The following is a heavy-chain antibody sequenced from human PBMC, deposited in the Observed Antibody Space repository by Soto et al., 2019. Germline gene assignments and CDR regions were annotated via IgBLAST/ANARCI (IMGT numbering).Heavy chain of an antibody. CDR3: ARVRDGYSENFDY. CDR1: GGSISSYY. CDR2: IYYSGST. V-gene: IGHV4-59*01. D-gene: IGHD2-15*01. J-gene: IGHJ4*02. Sequence: SETLSLTCTVSGGSISSYYWSWIRQPPGKGLECIGYIYYSGSTNYNPSLKSRVTISVDTSKNQFSLKLSSVTAADTAVYYCARVRDGYSENFDYWGPGPLVTVSS.